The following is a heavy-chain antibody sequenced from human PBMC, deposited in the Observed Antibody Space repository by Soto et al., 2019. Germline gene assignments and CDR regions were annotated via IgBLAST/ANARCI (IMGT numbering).Heavy chain of an antibody. D-gene: IGHD3-3*01. Sequence: GGSLRLSCAPSGFTFSNYAMHWVRQAQGKGLEWVAVISYDGSNKYYADSVKGRFTISRDNSKNTLYLQMNSLRADYTAVYYCARDKRDLRFLEWSYYFDYWGQGT. CDR3: ARDKRDLRFLEWSYYFDY. V-gene: IGHV3-30-3*01. J-gene: IGHJ4*02. CDR1: GFTFSNYA. CDR2: ISYDGSNK.